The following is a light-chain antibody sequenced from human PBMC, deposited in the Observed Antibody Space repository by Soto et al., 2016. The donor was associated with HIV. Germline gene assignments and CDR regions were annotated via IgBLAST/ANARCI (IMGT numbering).Light chain of an antibody. Sequence: SSELTQGPPVSVALGQTVTITCQGDSLRNYYASWYQQRPGQAPILVMYGKNNRPPGIPGRFSGSTSGDTASMTITGAQAEDEADYYCNSRDSSGVHVIFGGGTQLTVL. CDR2: GKN. CDR3: NSRDSSGVHVI. J-gene: IGLJ2*01. CDR1: SLRNYY. V-gene: IGLV3-19*01.